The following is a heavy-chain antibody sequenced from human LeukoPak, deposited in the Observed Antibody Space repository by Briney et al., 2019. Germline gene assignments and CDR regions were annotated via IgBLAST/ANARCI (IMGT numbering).Heavy chain of an antibody. CDR1: GYTFTGYY. Sequence: GASVKVSCKASGYTFTGYYMHWVRQAPGQGLEWMGWINPNSGGTNYAQKFQDRVTMTRDTSISTAYMELSSLRSDDTAVYYCARDPANTYYYDPWGQGTLVTVSS. J-gene: IGHJ4*02. CDR2: INPNSGGT. CDR3: ARDPANTYYYDP. D-gene: IGHD3-22*01. V-gene: IGHV1-2*02.